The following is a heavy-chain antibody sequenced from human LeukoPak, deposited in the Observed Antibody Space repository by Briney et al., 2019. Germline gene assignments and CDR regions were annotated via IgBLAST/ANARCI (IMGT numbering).Heavy chain of an antibody. CDR1: GYTFTSYY. CDR2: INPSGGST. Sequence: ASVKVSCKASGYTFTSYYMHWVRQAPGQGLEWMGIINPSGGSTSYTQKFQGRVTMTRDTSTSTVYMELSSLRSDDTAVYYCARDFALGVPEYWGQGTLVTVSS. J-gene: IGHJ4*02. CDR3: ARDFALGVPEY. D-gene: IGHD3-16*01. V-gene: IGHV1-46*01.